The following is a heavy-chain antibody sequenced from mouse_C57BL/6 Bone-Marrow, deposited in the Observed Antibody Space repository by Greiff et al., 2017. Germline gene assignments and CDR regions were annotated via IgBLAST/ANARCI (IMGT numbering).Heavy chain of an antibody. V-gene: IGHV1-54*01. J-gene: IGHJ2*01. CDR2: INPGSGGT. D-gene: IGHD2-4*01. CDR1: GYAFTNYL. CDR3: ARARLDLFDY. Sequence: QVQLKQSGAELVRPGTSVKVSCKASGYAFTNYLIEWVKQRPGQGLEWIGVINPGSGGTNYNEKFKGKATLTADKSSSTAYMQLSSLTSEDSAVYFCARARLDLFDYWGQGTTLTVSS.